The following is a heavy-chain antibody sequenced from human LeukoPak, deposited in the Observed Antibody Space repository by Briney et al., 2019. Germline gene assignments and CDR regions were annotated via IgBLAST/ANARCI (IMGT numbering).Heavy chain of an antibody. D-gene: IGHD1-26*01. V-gene: IGHV3-30*04. CDR1: GFTFSSYA. CDR2: ISYDGSNK. CDR3: VRGSPLGATTNWLDP. J-gene: IGHJ5*02. Sequence: GRSLRLSCAASGFTFSSYAMHWVRQAPGKGLEWVAVISYDGSNKYYADSVKGRFTISRDNSKNTLYLQMNSLRAEDTAMYYCVRGSPLGATTNWLDPWGQGTLVTVSS.